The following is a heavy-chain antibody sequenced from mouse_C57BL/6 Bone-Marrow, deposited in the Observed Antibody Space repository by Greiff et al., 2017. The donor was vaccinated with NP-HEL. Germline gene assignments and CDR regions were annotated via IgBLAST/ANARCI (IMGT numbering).Heavy chain of an antibody. V-gene: IGHV5-9*01. J-gene: IGHJ2*01. CDR3: ARIYYGNLPYYFDY. Sequence: EVKLEESGGGLVKPGGSLKLSCAASGFTFSSYTMSWVRQTPEKRLEWVATISGGGGTTYYPDSVKGRFTISRDNAKNTLDLQRSSLRAEDTALYYCARIYYGNLPYYFDYWGQGTTLTVSS. CDR2: ISGGGGTT. CDR1: GFTFSSYT. D-gene: IGHD2-1*01.